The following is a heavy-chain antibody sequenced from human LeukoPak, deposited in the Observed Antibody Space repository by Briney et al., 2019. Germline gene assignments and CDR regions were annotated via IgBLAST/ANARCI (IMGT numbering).Heavy chain of an antibody. Sequence: GGSLRLSCAASGFTFSSYGMHWVRQAPGKGLEWVSGISGRGSSTYYADSVKGRFTISRDNSKNTLYLQIYRLRAEDTAVYYCAKDDNVMVAAFDYWGQGTLVTVSS. V-gene: IGHV3-23*01. CDR2: ISGRGSST. D-gene: IGHD2-15*01. CDR3: AKDDNVMVAAFDY. J-gene: IGHJ4*02. CDR1: GFTFSSYG.